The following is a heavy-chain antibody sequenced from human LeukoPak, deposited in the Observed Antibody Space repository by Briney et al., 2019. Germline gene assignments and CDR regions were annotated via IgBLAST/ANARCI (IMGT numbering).Heavy chain of an antibody. CDR1: GGSFSDYY. CDR3: ARMYSGYDFTDY. D-gene: IGHD5-12*01. V-gene: IGHV4-34*01. J-gene: IGHJ4*02. CDR2: INHSGST. Sequence: SETLSLTCAVYGGSFSDYYWTWIRQPPGKGLEWIGEINHSGSTNYNPSLKSRVTISVDTSKNQFSLKLSSVTAADTAVYYCARMYSGYDFTDYWGQGTLVTVSS.